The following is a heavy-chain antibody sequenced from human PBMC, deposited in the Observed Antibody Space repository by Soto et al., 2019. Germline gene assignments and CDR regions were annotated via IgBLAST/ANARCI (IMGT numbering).Heavy chain of an antibody. CDR1: RFTFSSYS. CDR2: ISYDGSNK. Sequence: XGSLRLSCPASRFTFSSYSMHWVRQAPGKGLEWVAVISYDGSNKYYADSVKGRFTISRDNSKDTLYLQMNSLRAEDTAVYYCAKREVTAPNWFEPWGQGTLVTVPQ. CDR3: AKREVTAPNWFEP. V-gene: IGHV3-30*18. D-gene: IGHD2-21*02. J-gene: IGHJ5*02.